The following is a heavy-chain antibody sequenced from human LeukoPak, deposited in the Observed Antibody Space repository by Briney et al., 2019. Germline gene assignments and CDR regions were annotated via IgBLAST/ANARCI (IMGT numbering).Heavy chain of an antibody. CDR1: GFTFSSYG. D-gene: IGHD3-3*01. J-gene: IGHJ5*02. Sequence: GGSLRLSCAASGFTFSSYGMHWVRQAPGKGLEWVAVIWYDGSNKYYADSVKGRFTISRDNSKKRLYLQMNSLRAEDTAVYYCARGYEEYDFWSARWFDPWGQGTLVTVSS. CDR2: IWYDGSNK. CDR3: ARGYEEYDFWSARWFDP. V-gene: IGHV3-33*01.